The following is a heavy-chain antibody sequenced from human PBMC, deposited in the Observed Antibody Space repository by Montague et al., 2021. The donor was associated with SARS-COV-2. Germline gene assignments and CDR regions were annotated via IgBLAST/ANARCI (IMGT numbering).Heavy chain of an antibody. CDR3: VRGIVAAGSYDY. CDR2: TYYRSMWKS. CDR1: GDSVSSNSAT. Sequence: CAISGDSVSSNSATWNWIRQSPSRGLEWLGRTYYRSMWKSDYARXVKSRIAINPDTSKNQFSLQLSSVTPEDTALYYCVRGIVAAGSYDYWGQGTLVTVSS. V-gene: IGHV6-1*01. D-gene: IGHD6-13*01. J-gene: IGHJ4*02.